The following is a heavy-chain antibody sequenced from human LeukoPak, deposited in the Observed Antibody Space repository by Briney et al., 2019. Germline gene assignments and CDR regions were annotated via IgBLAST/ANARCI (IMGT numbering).Heavy chain of an antibody. CDR3: AAAGIAARETDFDY. D-gene: IGHD6-6*01. Sequence: SVKVSCKASGFTFTSSAMQWVRQARGQRLEWIGWIVVGSGNTNHAQKFQERVTITRDMSTGTAYMELSSLRSEDTAVYYCAAAGIAARETDFDYWGQGTLVTVSS. V-gene: IGHV1-58*02. CDR2: IVVGSGNT. CDR1: GFTFTSSA. J-gene: IGHJ4*02.